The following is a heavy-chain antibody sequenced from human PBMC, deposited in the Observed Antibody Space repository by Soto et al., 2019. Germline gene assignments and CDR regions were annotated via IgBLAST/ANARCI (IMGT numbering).Heavy chain of an antibody. Sequence: GGSLRLSCSASGFTFSTYPMHWVRQAPGKGLEYISGIINNGGSTYYADSVKGRFTIPRDNSKNTLYLQMSSLRAEDTAVYYCELEGNRTASIATLSPWGQGNPVPVP. V-gene: IGHV3-64D*08. CDR2: IINNGGST. CDR1: GFTFSTYP. J-gene: IGHJ5*02. D-gene: IGHD6-6*01. CDR3: ELEGNRTASIATLSP.